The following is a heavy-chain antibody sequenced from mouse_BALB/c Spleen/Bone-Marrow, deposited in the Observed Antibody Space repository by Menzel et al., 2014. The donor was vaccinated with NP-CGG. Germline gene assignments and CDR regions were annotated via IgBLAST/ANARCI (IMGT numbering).Heavy chain of an antibody. CDR1: GFTFTDYY. CDR3: ARYDGYSDNAMDY. J-gene: IGHJ4*01. V-gene: IGHV7-3*02. CDR2: IRNKANGYTT. D-gene: IGHD2-3*01. Sequence: EVMLVESGGGLVRPGSSLRLSCATSGFTFTDYYMNLVRQPPGKAPEWLGFIRNKANGYTTEFSASVKGRFTISRDNSQSILYLQMNTLRAEDSATYYCARYDGYSDNAMDYWGQGTSVTVSS.